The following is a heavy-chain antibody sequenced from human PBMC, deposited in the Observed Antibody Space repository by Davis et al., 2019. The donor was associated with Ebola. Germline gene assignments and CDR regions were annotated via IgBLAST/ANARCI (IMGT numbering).Heavy chain of an antibody. D-gene: IGHD3-16*01. CDR3: ARWGLLKGTGMDV. V-gene: IGHV4-59*01. Sequence: PSETLSLTCTVPGGSISSYYWSWIRQPPGKGLEWIGYIYYSGSTNYNPSLKSRVTISVDTSKNQFSLKLSSVTAADTAVYYCARWGLLKGTGMDVWGQGTTVTVSS. J-gene: IGHJ6*02. CDR2: IYYSGST. CDR1: GGSISSYY.